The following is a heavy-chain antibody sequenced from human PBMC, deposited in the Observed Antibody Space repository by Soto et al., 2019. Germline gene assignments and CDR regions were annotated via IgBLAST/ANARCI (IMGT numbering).Heavy chain of an antibody. CDR3: ARDLPEYNWNYGRQFPHNWFDP. CDR2: INPNSGGT. Sequence: ASVKVSCKASGYTFTGYYMHWVRQAPGQGLEWMGWINPNSGGTSYAQKFQGRVTMTRDTSISTAYMELSRLRSDDTAVYYCARDLPEYNWNYGRQFPHNWFDPWGQGTLVTVSS. D-gene: IGHD1-7*01. V-gene: IGHV1-2*02. J-gene: IGHJ5*02. CDR1: GYTFTGYY.